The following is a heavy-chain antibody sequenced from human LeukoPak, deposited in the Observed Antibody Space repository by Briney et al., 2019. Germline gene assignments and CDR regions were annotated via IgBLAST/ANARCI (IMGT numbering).Heavy chain of an antibody. J-gene: IGHJ5*02. V-gene: IGHV3-48*01. Sequence: TGGSLRLSCAASGFTFSSYSMNWVRQAPGKGLEWVSYISSSSSTIYYADSVKGRFTISRDNAKNSLYLQMNSLRGEDTAIYYCARDTALWFGDLGWFDPWGQGTLVTVSS. CDR2: ISSSSSTI. CDR3: ARDTALWFGDLGWFDP. D-gene: IGHD3-10*01. CDR1: GFTFSSYS.